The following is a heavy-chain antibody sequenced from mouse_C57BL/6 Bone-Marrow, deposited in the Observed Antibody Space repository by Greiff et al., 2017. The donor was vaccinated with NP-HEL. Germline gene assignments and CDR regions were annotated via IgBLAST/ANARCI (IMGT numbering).Heavy chain of an antibody. CDR1: GYSITSGYY. J-gene: IGHJ2*01. CDR2: ISYDGSN. CDR3: AREVYYSNYVGFDY. Sequence: EESGPGLVKPSQSLSLTCSVTGYSITSGYYWNWIRQFPGNKLEWMGYISYDGSNNYNPSLKNRISITRDTSKNQFFLKLNSVTTEDTATYYCAREVYYSNYVGFDYWGQGTTLTVSS. V-gene: IGHV3-6*01. D-gene: IGHD2-5*01.